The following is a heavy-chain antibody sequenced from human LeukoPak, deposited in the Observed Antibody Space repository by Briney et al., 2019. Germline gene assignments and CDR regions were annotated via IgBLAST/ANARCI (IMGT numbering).Heavy chain of an antibody. CDR1: GFTVSSNY. D-gene: IGHD5-18*01. CDR3: ARDRGYSYGYQVDYYYYGMDV. CDR2: IYSGGST. Sequence: PGGSLRLSCAASGFTVSSNYMSWVRQAPGKGLEWVSVIYSGGSTYYADSVKGRFTISRDNSKNTLYLQMNSLRAEDTAVYYCARDRGYSYGYQVDYYYYGMDVWGQGTTVTVSS. V-gene: IGHV3-53*01. J-gene: IGHJ6*02.